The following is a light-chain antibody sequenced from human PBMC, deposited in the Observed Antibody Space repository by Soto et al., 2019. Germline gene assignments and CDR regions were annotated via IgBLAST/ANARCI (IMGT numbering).Light chain of an antibody. Sequence: EIVLTQSPGTLSLSPGERATLSCRASQSFSSSYLAWYQQKPGQAPRLLIYGASSRATDIPDRITGSGSGTDFTLTISRLEPEDFAVYYCQHYGSTPWTFGQGTKVDI. V-gene: IGKV3-20*01. CDR3: QHYGSTPWT. CDR2: GAS. J-gene: IGKJ1*01. CDR1: QSFSSSY.